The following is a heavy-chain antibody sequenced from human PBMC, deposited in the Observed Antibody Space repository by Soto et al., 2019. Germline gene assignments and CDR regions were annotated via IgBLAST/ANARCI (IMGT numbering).Heavy chain of an antibody. CDR3: TRDIGGKGAY. V-gene: IGHV3-23*01. CDR1: GFTFSSYA. J-gene: IGHJ4*02. D-gene: IGHD3-10*01. Sequence: GGSLRLSCAASGFTFSSYAMSWVRQAPGKGLEWVSAISGSGGSTYYADSVKGRFTISRDNARNTLYLEMNSLRAEDTALYYCTRDIGGKGAYWGPGTLVTVSS. CDR2: ISGSGGST.